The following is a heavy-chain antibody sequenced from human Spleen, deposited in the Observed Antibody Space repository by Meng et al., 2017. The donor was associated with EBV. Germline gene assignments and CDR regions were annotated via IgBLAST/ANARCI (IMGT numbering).Heavy chain of an antibody. CDR2: MYYSGNT. D-gene: IGHD3-10*01. Sequence: QAACPRLVNLAETLSLTCSVSGGSVSSGSHYWGWIRQPPGKGLEWIAYMYYSGNTNYNPSLRSRVTISVDTSKNQFSLKLKSVTAADTAVYYCARAQVRGVSAFDYWGQGTLVTVSS. CDR1: GGSVSSGSHY. J-gene: IGHJ4*02. CDR3: ARAQVRGVSAFDY. V-gene: IGHV4-61*01.